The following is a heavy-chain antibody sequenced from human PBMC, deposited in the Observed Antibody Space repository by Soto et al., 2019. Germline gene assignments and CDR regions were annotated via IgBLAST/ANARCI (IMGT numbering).Heavy chain of an antibody. V-gene: IGHV1-46*01. CDR1: GYTFTNYY. CDR3: ARDFTYDSSAYYLNWFDP. D-gene: IGHD3-22*01. J-gene: IGHJ5*02. Sequence: QVQLVQSGAEVKKPGASVKVSCKASGYTFTNYYVHWVRQAPGQGLEWMGIIKPSGGGTTYAQQFQGRVTMTRDPSRSSVYMELSSLRPEDTAVYYCARDFTYDSSAYYLNWFDPWGQGTLVTVSS. CDR2: IKPSGGGT.